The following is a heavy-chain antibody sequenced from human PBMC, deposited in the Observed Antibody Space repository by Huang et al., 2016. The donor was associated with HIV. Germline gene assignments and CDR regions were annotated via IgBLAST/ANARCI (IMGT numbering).Heavy chain of an antibody. Sequence: QLQLQESGPGLVKPSETLSLTCTVSDGSISSSSYYWGWIRQPPGKGLEWIATFFYDGNTYYHPSLKSRLTISVDTSKNQFSLNLSSVTAADTAVYYCAAMVRGVISYFDYWGQGTLVTVSS. V-gene: IGHV4-39*01. CDR1: DGSISSSSYY. J-gene: IGHJ4*02. D-gene: IGHD3-10*01. CDR2: FFYDGNT. CDR3: AAMVRGVISYFDY.